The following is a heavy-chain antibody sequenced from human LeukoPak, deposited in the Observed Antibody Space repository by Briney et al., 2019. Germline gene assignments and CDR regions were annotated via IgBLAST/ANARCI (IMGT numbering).Heavy chain of an antibody. J-gene: IGHJ4*02. Sequence: ASVKVSCKASGYTFTGYYMHWVRQAPGQGRGWMGWINPNSGGTNYAQKFQGRVTMTRDTSISTAYMELSRLRSDDTAVYYCARDPLFPYYLDYWGQGTLVTVSS. CDR2: INPNSGGT. CDR3: ARDPLFPYYLDY. D-gene: IGHD3-3*01. CDR1: GYTFTGYY. V-gene: IGHV1-2*02.